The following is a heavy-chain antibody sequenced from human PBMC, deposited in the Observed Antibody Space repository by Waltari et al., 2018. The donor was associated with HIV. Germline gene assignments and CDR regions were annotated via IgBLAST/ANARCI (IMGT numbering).Heavy chain of an antibody. V-gene: IGHV3-15*01. Sequence: GHGLGWVGRIKSKTDGGTTDYAAPVKGRFTISRDDSKNTLYLQMNSLKTEDTAVYYCTTGLTPSSYRPVAAAGRGYFQHWGQGTLVTVSS. CDR3: TTGLTPSSYRPVAAAGRGYFQH. J-gene: IGHJ1*01. CDR2: IKSKTDGGTT. D-gene: IGHD6-13*01.